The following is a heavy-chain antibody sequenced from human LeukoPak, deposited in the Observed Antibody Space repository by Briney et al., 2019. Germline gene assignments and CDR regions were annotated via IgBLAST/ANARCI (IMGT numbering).Heavy chain of an antibody. Sequence: PSETLSLTCTVSGGSISSSSYYWGWIRQPPGKGLEWIGSIYYSGSTYYNPSLKSRVTISVDTSKNQFSLKLSSATAADTAVYYCASQVGDIVVVPAAPACFWGQGTTVTVSS. CDR1: GGSISSSSYY. D-gene: IGHD2-2*01. CDR3: ASQVGDIVVVPAAPACF. J-gene: IGHJ6*02. V-gene: IGHV4-39*01. CDR2: IYYSGST.